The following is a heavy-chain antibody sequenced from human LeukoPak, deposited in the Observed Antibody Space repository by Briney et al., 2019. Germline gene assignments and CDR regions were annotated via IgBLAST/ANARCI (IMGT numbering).Heavy chain of an antibody. V-gene: IGHV1-46*01. CDR1: GYTFTSYY. Sequence: ASVKVSCKASGYTFTSYYMHWVRRAPGQGLEWMGIINPSGGSTSYAQKFQGRVTMTRDTSTSTVYMELRSLRSDDTAVYYCAREIPRGYYDSSGQRDWGQGTLVTVSS. J-gene: IGHJ4*02. D-gene: IGHD3-22*01. CDR3: AREIPRGYYDSSGQRD. CDR2: INPSGGST.